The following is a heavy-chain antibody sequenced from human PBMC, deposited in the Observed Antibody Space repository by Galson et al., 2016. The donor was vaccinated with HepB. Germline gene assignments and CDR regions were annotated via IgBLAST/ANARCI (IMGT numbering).Heavy chain of an antibody. Sequence: QSGAEVKKPGESLKISCQGSGYSFAKYWIVWVRQMPGKGLEWMGIIYPGDPDTTYSPSFQGQVTISADKSISTAYLQWSSLQASDTAMYYCARQVGATHDHWGQGTLVTVSS. CDR3: ARQVGATHDH. CDR2: IYPGDPDT. D-gene: IGHD1-26*01. J-gene: IGHJ4*02. V-gene: IGHV5-51*01. CDR1: GYSFAKYW.